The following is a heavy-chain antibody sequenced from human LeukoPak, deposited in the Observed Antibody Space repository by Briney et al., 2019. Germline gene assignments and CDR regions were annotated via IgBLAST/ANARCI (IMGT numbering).Heavy chain of an antibody. V-gene: IGHV4-39*07. Sequence: SETLSLTCTVSGGSISSSSYYWGWIRQPPGKGLEWIGTIYYSGSTYYNPSLKSRVTISVDTSDNHFSLKLSSVTAADTAVYYCARGHGDYVWGSYRTLDYWGQGTLVTVSS. CDR3: ARGHGDYVWGSYRTLDY. CDR2: IYYSGST. D-gene: IGHD3-16*02. J-gene: IGHJ4*02. CDR1: GGSISSSSYY.